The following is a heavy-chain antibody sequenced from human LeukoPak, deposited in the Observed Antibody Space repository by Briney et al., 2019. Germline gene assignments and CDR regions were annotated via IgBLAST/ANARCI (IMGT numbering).Heavy chain of an antibody. CDR2: ISSSSSYI. V-gene: IGHV3-21*01. D-gene: IGHD6-19*01. J-gene: IGHJ4*02. Sequence: GGSLRLSCAASGFTFSSYSMNWVRQAPGKGLEWVSSISSSSSYIYYADSVKGRFTISRDNAKNSLYLQMNNLKADDTAVYYCARDKEWLVRFDYWGQGTLVTVSS. CDR3: ARDKEWLVRFDY. CDR1: GFTFSSYS.